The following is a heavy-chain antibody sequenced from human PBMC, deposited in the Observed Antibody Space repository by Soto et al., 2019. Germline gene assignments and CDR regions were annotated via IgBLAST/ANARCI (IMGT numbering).Heavy chain of an antibody. J-gene: IGHJ4*01. V-gene: IGHV3-53*01. Sequence: EVQLVESGGGLIQPGGSLRLSCAASGFTVSSNYMSWVRQAPGKGLEWVSVIYSGGSTYYADSVKGRFTISRDNSKNTPYLQMNSLSAEATAVYYCERSGGRSGPIDYWGNGTLVTVSS. CDR1: GFTVSSNY. CDR2: IYSGGST. D-gene: IGHD6-19*01. CDR3: ERSGGRSGPIDY.